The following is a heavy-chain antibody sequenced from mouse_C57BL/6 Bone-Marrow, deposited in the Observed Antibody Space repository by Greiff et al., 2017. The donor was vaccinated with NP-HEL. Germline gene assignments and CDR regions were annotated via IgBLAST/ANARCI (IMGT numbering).Heavy chain of an antibody. CDR2: IWSGGST. V-gene: IGHV2-4*01. Sequence: VKLQESGPGLVQPSQSLSITCTVSGFSLTSYGVHWVRQPPGKGLEWLGVIWSGGSTDYNAAFISRLSISKDNSKSQVFFKMNSLQADDTAIYYCAKKGGSYGSSPFYAMDYWGQGTSVTVSS. CDR1: GFSLTSYG. J-gene: IGHJ4*01. CDR3: AKKGGSYGSSPFYAMDY. D-gene: IGHD1-1*01.